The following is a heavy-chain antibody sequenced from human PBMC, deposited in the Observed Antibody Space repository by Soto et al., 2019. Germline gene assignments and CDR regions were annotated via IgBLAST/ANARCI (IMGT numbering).Heavy chain of an antibody. Sequence: SETLSLTCTVSGGSISSYYWSWIRQPPGKGLEWIGYIYYSGSTNYNPSLKSRVTISVDTSKNQFSLELSSVTAADTAVYYCARSPITMVRERYYFDYWGQGTLVTVSS. V-gene: IGHV4-59*01. CDR3: ARSPITMVRERYYFDY. CDR1: GGSISSYY. CDR2: IYYSGST. J-gene: IGHJ4*02. D-gene: IGHD3-10*01.